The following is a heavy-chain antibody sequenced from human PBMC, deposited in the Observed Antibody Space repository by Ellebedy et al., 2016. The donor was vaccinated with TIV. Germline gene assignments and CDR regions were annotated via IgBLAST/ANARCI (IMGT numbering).Heavy chain of an antibody. CDR1: GGSISSSSYY. CDR2: IYYSGST. Sequence: MPSETLSLTCTVSGGSISSSSYYWGWIRQPPGKGLEWIGSIYYSGSTYYNPSLKSRVTISADTPKNQFSLRLTSVTAADTATYFCARHGTVGPTAYYYYSGLDVWGLGTTVTVSS. J-gene: IGHJ6*02. D-gene: IGHD1-26*01. CDR3: ARHGTVGPTAYYYYSGLDV. V-gene: IGHV4-39*01.